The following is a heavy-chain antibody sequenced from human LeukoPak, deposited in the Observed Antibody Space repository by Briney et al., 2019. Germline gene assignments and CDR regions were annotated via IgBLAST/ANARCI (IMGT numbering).Heavy chain of an antibody. V-gene: IGHV3-11*01. D-gene: IGHD2-15*01. CDR2: ISGGSSTI. J-gene: IGHJ4*02. CDR3: ARRGSGRHFDF. Sequence: GGSLRLSCAASGFTFSDYYMSWIRPAPGKGREWVSYISGGSSTIYYADPLKGRFTVSRDNAKNSLYLLMNSLRAEDTAVYYCARRGSGRHFDFWGQGTLVTVSS. CDR1: GFTFSDYY.